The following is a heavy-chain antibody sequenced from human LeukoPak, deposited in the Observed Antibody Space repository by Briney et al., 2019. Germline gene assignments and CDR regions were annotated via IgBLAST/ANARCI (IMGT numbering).Heavy chain of an antibody. D-gene: IGHD2-8*02. J-gene: IGHJ4*02. CDR1: GGTFSSYG. Sequence: SVNVSCKASGGTFSSYGINWVRQAPGQGPEWMGRIVPILGVASFAQKFQGRPTMTTDTSTSTAYMELTSLTSDDAAVYYCARDPSPHLGDTWYYFDYWGQGALVTVSS. V-gene: IGHV1-69*04. CDR2: IVPILGVA. CDR3: ARDPSPHLGDTWYYFDY.